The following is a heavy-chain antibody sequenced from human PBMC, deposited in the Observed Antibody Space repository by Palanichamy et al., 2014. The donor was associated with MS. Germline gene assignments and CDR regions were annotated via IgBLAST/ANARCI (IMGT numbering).Heavy chain of an antibody. V-gene: IGHV4-39*01. Sequence: QLQLQESGPGLVKPSETLSLTCTVTGGSISSSNYYWGWIRQPPGKGLEWIGSIYYTGTTYYNVSLKSRVTISAEMSENQFSLKLSSLTAADTAVYFCAAHFHSRSGYDAFDIWGQGTMVTVSS. CDR1: GGSISSSNYY. CDR3: AAHFHSRSGYDAFDI. D-gene: IGHD3-22*01. J-gene: IGHJ3*02. CDR2: IYYTGTT.